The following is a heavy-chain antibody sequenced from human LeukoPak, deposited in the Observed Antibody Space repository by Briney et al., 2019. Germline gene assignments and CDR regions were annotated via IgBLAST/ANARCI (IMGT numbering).Heavy chain of an antibody. J-gene: IGHJ6*03. CDR3: AKDTTAWWYHRAYMNG. D-gene: IGHD2-15*01. CDR1: GFIFSSYA. V-gene: IGHV3-23*01. Sequence: GGSLRLSCAASGFIFSSYAMSWVRQAPGKGLEWVSTISGSGGSTYYADSVKGRFTISKDNSENRLSLQMDSLRAEDTAVYFCAKDTTAWWYHRAYMNGWGKGTTVTVSS. CDR2: ISGSGGST.